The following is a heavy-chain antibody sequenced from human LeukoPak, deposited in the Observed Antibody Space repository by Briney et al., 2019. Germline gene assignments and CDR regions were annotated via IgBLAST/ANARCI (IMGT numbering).Heavy chain of an antibody. V-gene: IGHV3-NL1*01. CDR3: ARSRAFDL. Sequence: PGGSLRLSCAASGFTFSSYGMHWVRQAPGKRPEWVAIIYDSDSTYYTDSVKGRFTISRDSSKNTVYLQMNSLRIEDTALYYCARSRAFDLWGQGTLVTVSS. CDR2: IYDSDST. J-gene: IGHJ4*02. CDR1: GFTFSSYG.